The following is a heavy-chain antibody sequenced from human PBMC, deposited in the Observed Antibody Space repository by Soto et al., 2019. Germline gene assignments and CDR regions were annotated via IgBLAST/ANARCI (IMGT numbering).Heavy chain of an antibody. CDR1: GFTFSSYT. D-gene: IGHD2-15*01. J-gene: IGHJ4*02. Sequence: EVQLLQSGGGLVQPGGSLRLSCAVSGFTFSSYTMAWVRQAPGKGLEWVSSISGSGGSPNYADSVQGRFTISRDNPKNTLYLQMNSLRAEDTASYYCAKARCSGGTCYVPDYWGKGVLVTVSA. CDR3: AKARCSGGTCYVPDY. V-gene: IGHV3-23*01. CDR2: ISGSGGSP.